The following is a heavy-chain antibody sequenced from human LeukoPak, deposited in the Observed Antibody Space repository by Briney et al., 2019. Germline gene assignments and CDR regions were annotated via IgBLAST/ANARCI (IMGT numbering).Heavy chain of an antibody. CDR3: ARARIAVAGRFAVAYYFDY. CDR2: INSDGSST. CDR1: GFTFSSYW. Sequence: GGSLRLSCATSGFTFSSYWMHWVRQAPGKGLVWVSRINSDGSSTSYADSVKGRFSISRDNAKNTLYLQMNSLRAEDTAVYYCARARIAVAGRFAVAYYFDYWGQGTLVTVSS. J-gene: IGHJ4*02. D-gene: IGHD6-19*01. V-gene: IGHV3-74*01.